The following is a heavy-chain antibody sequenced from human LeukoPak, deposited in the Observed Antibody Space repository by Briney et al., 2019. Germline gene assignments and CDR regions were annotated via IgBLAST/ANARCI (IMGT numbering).Heavy chain of an antibody. CDR1: GYTLTELS. J-gene: IGHJ6*03. D-gene: IGHD4-17*01. Sequence: ASVKVSCKVSGYTLTELSMHWVRQAPGKGLEWMGGFDPEDGETIYAQKFQGRVTMTEDTSTDTAYMELTSLRSEDTAVYYCATGGVNHDCGDYAFLDYYMDVWGKGTTVTVSS. V-gene: IGHV1-24*01. CDR3: ATGGVNHDCGDYAFLDYYMDV. CDR2: FDPEDGET.